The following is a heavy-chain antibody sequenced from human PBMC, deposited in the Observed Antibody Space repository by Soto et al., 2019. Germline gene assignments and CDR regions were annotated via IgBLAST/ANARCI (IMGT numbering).Heavy chain of an antibody. CDR1: GYTFTSYA. V-gene: IGHV1-3*01. Sequence: ASVKVSCKASGYTFTSYAMHWVRQAPGQRLEWMGWINAGNGNTKYSQKFQGRVTITRDTSASTAYMELSSLRSEDTAVYYCARAPSSSWYPNNWFDPWGQGTLVTVSS. D-gene: IGHD6-13*01. CDR2: INAGNGNT. CDR3: ARAPSSSWYPNNWFDP. J-gene: IGHJ5*02.